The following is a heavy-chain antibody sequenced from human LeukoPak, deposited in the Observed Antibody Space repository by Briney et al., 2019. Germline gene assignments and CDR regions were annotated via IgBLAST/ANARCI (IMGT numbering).Heavy chain of an antibody. CDR3: ARSDYCDY. CDR2: TNSDGTIT. Sequence: PGGSLRLSCAASGXAFNAYWMHWVRQAPGKGLVWVSRTNSDGTITTYADSVKGRFTISRDNAKNTLYLQMSSLRAEDTAVYYCARSDYCDYWGQGILVTVSS. V-gene: IGHV3-74*01. CDR1: GXAFNAYW. J-gene: IGHJ4*02.